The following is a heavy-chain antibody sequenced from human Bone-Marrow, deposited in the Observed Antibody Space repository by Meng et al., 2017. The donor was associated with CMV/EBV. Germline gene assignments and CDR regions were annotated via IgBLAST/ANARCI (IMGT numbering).Heavy chain of an antibody. J-gene: IGHJ6*02. CDR2: MNPNSGNT. V-gene: IGHV1-8*01. CDR3: ARGGSYQLLSYYYYGMDV. CDR1: GYTFTSYD. Sequence: ASVKVSCKASGYTFTSYDINWVRQATGQGLEWMGWMNPNSGNTGYAQKFQGRVTMTRNTSISTAYMELSSLRSEDTAVYYCARGGSYQLLSYYYYGMDVWGQGPTVTGSS. D-gene: IGHD2-2*01.